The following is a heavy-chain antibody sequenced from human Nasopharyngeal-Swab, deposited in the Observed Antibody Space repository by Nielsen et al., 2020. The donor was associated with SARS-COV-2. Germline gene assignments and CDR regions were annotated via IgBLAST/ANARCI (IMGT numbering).Heavy chain of an antibody. D-gene: IGHD2-2*01. V-gene: IGHV4-34*01. CDR3: ARGPDQFHSFDN. Sequence: SDTLSLTCAVYGGSFTDYHWSWIRLLPGKGLEWIGEINHRGGTAYKSSLKSRVTISVNTSKNQFSLELRSVTAADTGVYFCARGPDQFHSFDNWDQGRLVTVSS. CDR1: GGSFTDYH. CDR2: INHRGGT. J-gene: IGHJ4*02.